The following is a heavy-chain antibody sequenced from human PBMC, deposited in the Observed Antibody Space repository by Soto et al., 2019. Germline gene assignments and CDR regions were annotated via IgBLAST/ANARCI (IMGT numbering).Heavy chain of an antibody. V-gene: IGHV3-74*02. D-gene: IGHD2-15*01. J-gene: IGHJ6*03. CDR2: INSDGSVS. CDR3: ARGDCVGGTCYSVAGSFYYYMDV. Sequence: EVQLVESGGGLVQPGGSLRLSCAASGFTFSNYWMYWVRQAPGKGLEWVSRINSDGSVSSHADSVKGRLTISRDNVKNPLYLHMDSLRAEDTAVYYCARGDCVGGTCYSVAGSFYYYMDVWGKGTTVTVFS. CDR1: GFTFSNYW.